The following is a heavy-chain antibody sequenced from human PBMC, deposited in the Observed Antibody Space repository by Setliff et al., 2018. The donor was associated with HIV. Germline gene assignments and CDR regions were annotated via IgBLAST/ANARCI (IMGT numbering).Heavy chain of an antibody. D-gene: IGHD2-15*01. CDR2: ISAYNGNT. CDR1: GYTFTSYG. CDR3: ARDMRSDIVVVVAAIPGDY. Sequence: GASVKVSCKASGYTFTSYGISWVRQAPGQGLEWMGWISAYNGNTNYAQKLKGRVTMTTDTSTSTAYMELRSLRSDDTAVYYCARDMRSDIVVVVAAIPGDYWGQGTLVTVSS. V-gene: IGHV1-18*01. J-gene: IGHJ4*02.